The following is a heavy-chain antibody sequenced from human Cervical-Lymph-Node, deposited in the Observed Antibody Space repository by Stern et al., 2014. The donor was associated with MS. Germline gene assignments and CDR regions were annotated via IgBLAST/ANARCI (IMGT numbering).Heavy chain of an antibody. V-gene: IGHV5-51*01. J-gene: IGHJ4*02. Sequence: EVQLGESGPEVKRPGESLKISCQASGYTFTSYWIGWVRQMPGKGLEWIAIIFPGGSDIRYSPSFQGQVTISADKSSSTAYLQWNNLKASDTAIYYCARQRYFDYWGQGTLVTDSS. CDR3: ARQRYFDY. CDR2: IFPGGSDI. CDR1: GYTFTSYW.